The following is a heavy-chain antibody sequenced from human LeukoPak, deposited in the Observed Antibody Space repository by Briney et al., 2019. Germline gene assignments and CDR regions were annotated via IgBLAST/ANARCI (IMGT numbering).Heavy chain of an antibody. D-gene: IGHD3-9*01. CDR1: GFTFSNAW. Sequence: PGASLRLSCAASGFTFSNAWMSWVRQAPGKGLEWVGRIKSKTDGGTTDYAAPVKGRFTISRDDSKNTLYLQMNSLKTEDTAVYYCTTDHPYDILTGPHIDYWGQGTLVTVSS. CDR3: TTDHPYDILTGPHIDY. CDR2: IKSKTDGGTT. V-gene: IGHV3-15*01. J-gene: IGHJ4*02.